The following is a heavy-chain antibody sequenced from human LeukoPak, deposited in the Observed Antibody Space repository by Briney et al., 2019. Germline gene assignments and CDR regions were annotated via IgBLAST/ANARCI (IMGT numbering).Heavy chain of an antibody. D-gene: IGHD1-26*01. CDR3: AKAGGGSYYLDY. V-gene: IGHV3-30*18. Sequence: GGSLILSCAASGFTFSSYGMHWVRQAPGKGLEWVAVISYDGSNKYYADSVKGRFTISRDNSKNTLYLQMNSLRAEDTAVYYCAKAGGGSYYLDYWGQGTLVTVSS. J-gene: IGHJ4*02. CDR1: GFTFSSYG. CDR2: ISYDGSNK.